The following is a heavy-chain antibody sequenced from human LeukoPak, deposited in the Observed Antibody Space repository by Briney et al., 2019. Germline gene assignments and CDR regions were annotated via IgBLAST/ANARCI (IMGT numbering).Heavy chain of an antibody. CDR3: ARYSSGWYLAGGFDY. V-gene: IGHV5-51*01. Sequence: PGESLKISCKGSGYSFTSYWIGWVRQMPGKGLEWMGIIYPGDSDTRYSPSFQGQVTISADKSISTAYLQWSSLKASDTAMYYCARYSSGWYLAGGFDYRGQGTLVTVSS. CDR2: IYPGDSDT. J-gene: IGHJ4*02. CDR1: GYSFTSYW. D-gene: IGHD6-19*01.